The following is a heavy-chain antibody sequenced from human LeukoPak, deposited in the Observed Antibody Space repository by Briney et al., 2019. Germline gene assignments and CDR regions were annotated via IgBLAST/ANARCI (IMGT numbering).Heavy chain of an antibody. CDR3: ATGYYEPFAT. Sequence: SETLSLTCTVSGGSISSSSYYWGWIRQPPGKGLEWIGSIYYSGSTYYNPSLKSRVSISLDTSKKQFSLRLRSLTSADSAVYYCATGYYEPFATWGPGILVTVSS. CDR1: GGSISSSSYY. D-gene: IGHD2/OR15-2a*01. CDR2: IYYSGST. J-gene: IGHJ5*02. V-gene: IGHV4-39*07.